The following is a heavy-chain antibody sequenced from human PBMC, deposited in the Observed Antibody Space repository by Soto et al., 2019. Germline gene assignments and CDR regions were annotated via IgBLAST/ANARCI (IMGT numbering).Heavy chain of an antibody. Sequence: VQLVQSGAEVKKPGASVTVSCKASGYTFTRFAIHWVRQAPGPRPEWMGWINADTGNTKYSQRLQGRVTFAKDTSANTADTQGSSGRSEDTAVYFCARQVVIGYAWGYWGQGPLVTVSP. CDR2: INADTGNT. CDR3: ARQVVIGYAWGY. CDR1: GYTFTRFA. V-gene: IGHV1-3*01. D-gene: IGHD3-16*01. J-gene: IGHJ4*02.